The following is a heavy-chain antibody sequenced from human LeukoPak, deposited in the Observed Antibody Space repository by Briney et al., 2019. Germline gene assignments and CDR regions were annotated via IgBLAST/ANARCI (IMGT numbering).Heavy chain of an antibody. J-gene: IGHJ4*02. CDR3: ARGPYCGGDCYSHLDY. Sequence: SETLSLTCAVYGGSFSGYYWSWIRQPPGKGLEWIGEINHSGSTNYNPSLKSRVTISVDTSKNQFSLKLSSVTAADTAVYYCARGPYCGGDCYSHLDYWGQGTLVTISS. CDR2: INHSGST. D-gene: IGHD2-21*02. V-gene: IGHV4-34*01. CDR1: GGSFSGYY.